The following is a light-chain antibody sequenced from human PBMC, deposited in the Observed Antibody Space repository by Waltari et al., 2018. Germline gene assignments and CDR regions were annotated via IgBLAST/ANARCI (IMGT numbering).Light chain of an antibody. V-gene: IGLV2-14*03. CDR1: SRDGGGSNY. J-gene: IGLJ2*01. CDR2: DVS. Sequence: QSALTQPASVSGSPGQSITISCTGTSRDGGGSNYVSWYQQHPGKAPKLMIYDVSNRPSGVSNRFSGSKSGNTASLTISGLQAEDEADYHCSSYSSSSTLVVFGGGTKLTVL. CDR3: SSYSSSSTLVV.